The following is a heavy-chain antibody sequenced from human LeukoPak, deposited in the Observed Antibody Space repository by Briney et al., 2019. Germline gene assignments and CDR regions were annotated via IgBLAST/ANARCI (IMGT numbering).Heavy chain of an antibody. Sequence: ASVKVSCKASGYTFTGYYMHWVRQAPGQGLEWMGWINPNSGGTNYAQKFQGRVTMTRDTSISTAYMELSRLRSDDTAVYYCARSRSWYVPQLTAGYWGQGTLVTVSS. CDR1: GYTFTGYY. CDR2: INPNSGGT. D-gene: IGHD6-13*01. CDR3: ARSRSWYVPQLTAGY. J-gene: IGHJ4*02. V-gene: IGHV1-2*02.